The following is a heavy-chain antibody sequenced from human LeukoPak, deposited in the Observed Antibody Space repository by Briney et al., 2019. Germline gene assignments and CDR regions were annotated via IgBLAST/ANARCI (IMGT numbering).Heavy chain of an antibody. V-gene: IGHV4-39*07. CDR3: ARVTDYYDSSGYSREGDY. D-gene: IGHD3-22*01. J-gene: IGHJ4*02. Sequence: PSETLSLTCTVSGGSISSSSCYWGWIRQPPGKGLEWIGSIYYSGSTYYNPSLKSRVTISVDTSKNQFSLKLSSVTAADTAVYYCARVTDYYDSSGYSREGDYWGQGTLVTVSS. CDR2: IYYSGST. CDR1: GGSISSSSCY.